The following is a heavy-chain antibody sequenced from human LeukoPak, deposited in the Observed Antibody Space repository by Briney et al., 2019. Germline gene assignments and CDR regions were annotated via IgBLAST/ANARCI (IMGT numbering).Heavy chain of an antibody. J-gene: IGHJ4*02. CDR3: ARGTFGGVIVLDY. CDR2: IYYSGST. CDR1: GASISSGSNY. V-gene: IGHV4-39*07. D-gene: IGHD3-16*02. Sequence: SETLSLTCSVSGASISSGSNYWGWIRQPPGKGLEWIGSIYYSGSTYYNPSLKGRVTISVDTSKNQFSLKLSSVTAADTAVYYCARGTFGGVIVLDYWGQGTLVTVSS.